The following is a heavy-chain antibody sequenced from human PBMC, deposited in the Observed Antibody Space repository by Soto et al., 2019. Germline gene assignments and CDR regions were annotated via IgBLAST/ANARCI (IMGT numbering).Heavy chain of an antibody. CDR2: IYYSGST. J-gene: IGHJ4*02. CDR3: VRRLRFLEWSFDS. V-gene: IGHV4-31*03. CDR1: GGSISSGGYY. Sequence: SETLSLTCTVSGGSISSGGYYWSWIRQHPGKGLEWIGYIYYSGSTYYNPSLKSRVTISVDTSKNQFSLKLSSVTAADTAVYYCVRRLRFLEWSFDSWGQGTLVTVSS. D-gene: IGHD3-3*01.